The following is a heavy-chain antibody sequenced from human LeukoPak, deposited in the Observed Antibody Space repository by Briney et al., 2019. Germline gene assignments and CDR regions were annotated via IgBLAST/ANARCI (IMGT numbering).Heavy chain of an antibody. V-gene: IGHV1-18*01. J-gene: IGHJ4*02. Sequence: SVKVSCKPSGYTFTSYVISWVRQAPGQGLEWMGWISAYNGNTRYAQKLQGRVTMPTDTSTSTASMELRSLRSDDTAGYYCASGDTAMVTPDYWGQGTLVTVSS. CDR2: ISAYNGNT. CDR1: GYTFTSYV. CDR3: ASGDTAMVTPDY. D-gene: IGHD5-18*01.